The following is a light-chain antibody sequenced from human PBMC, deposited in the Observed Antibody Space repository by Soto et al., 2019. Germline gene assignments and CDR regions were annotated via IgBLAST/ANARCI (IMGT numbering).Light chain of an antibody. J-gene: IGKJ4*01. V-gene: IGKV3-20*01. CDR2: GAS. Sequence: EIVLTQSPGTLSLSPGERATLSCRASQSVSNNYLAWYQQKPGQAPRLLIYGASRRATGIPDRFSGSGSGTDFTLTISRLEPEDFAVYSCQQYGSSPLTFGGGTKLEIK. CDR3: QQYGSSPLT. CDR1: QSVSNNY.